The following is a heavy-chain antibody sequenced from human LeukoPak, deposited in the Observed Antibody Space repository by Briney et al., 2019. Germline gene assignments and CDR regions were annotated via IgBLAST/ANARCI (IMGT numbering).Heavy chain of an antibody. Sequence: ASVKVSCKASGYTFTSYYMHWVRQAPGQGLEWMGIINPSGGSTSYAQKFQGRVTMTRDTSTSTVYMELSSLSSDDTAVYYCARALAVVTAPPNYSYGMDVWGQGTTVTVSS. CDR3: ARALAVVTAPPNYSYGMDV. J-gene: IGHJ6*02. CDR1: GYTFTSYY. D-gene: IGHD2-21*02. V-gene: IGHV1-46*01. CDR2: INPSGGST.